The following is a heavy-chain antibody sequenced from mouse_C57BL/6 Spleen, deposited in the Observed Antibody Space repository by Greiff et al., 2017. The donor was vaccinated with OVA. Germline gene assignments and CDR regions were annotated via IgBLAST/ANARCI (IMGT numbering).Heavy chain of an antibody. D-gene: IGHD3-2*02. V-gene: IGHV1-82*01. J-gene: IGHJ3*01. Sequence: QVQLQQSGPELVKPGASVKISCKASGYAFSSSWMNWVKQRPGKGLEWIGRIYPGDGDTNYNGKFKGKATLTADQSSSTAYMQLSSRTSADSAVYFCARSGGLTSPAWFAYWGQGTLVTVSA. CDR2: IYPGDGDT. CDR3: ARSGGLTSPAWFAY. CDR1: GYAFSSSW.